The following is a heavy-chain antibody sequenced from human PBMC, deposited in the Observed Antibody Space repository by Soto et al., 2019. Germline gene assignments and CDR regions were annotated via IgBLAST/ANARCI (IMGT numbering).Heavy chain of an antibody. J-gene: IGHJ4*02. CDR2: ITYSGTT. CDR3: ARESLYGADFDY. CDR1: GDSITTGDYY. V-gene: IGHV4-30-4*01. D-gene: IGHD4-17*01. Sequence: ASETLSLTCSVSGDSITTGDYYWSWIRQSPGTGLEWLGRITYSGTTYYNPSLKSRLTVSLDTSNNQFFLKLSSVTPADTAVYYCARESLYGADFDYWGQGILVTVSS.